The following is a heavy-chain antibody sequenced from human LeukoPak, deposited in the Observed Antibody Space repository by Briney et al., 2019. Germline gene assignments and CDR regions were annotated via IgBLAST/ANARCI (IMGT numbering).Heavy chain of an antibody. Sequence: SETLSLTCTVSGGSISSRSYYWGRIRQPPGKGLEWIGSIYYSGSTYYNPSLKSRVTISVDTSKNQFSLKLSSVTAADTAVYYCARVLGGGSYYFDYWGQGTLVTVSS. J-gene: IGHJ4*02. CDR3: ARVLGGGSYYFDY. V-gene: IGHV4-39*07. CDR1: GGSISSRSYY. CDR2: IYYSGST. D-gene: IGHD2-15*01.